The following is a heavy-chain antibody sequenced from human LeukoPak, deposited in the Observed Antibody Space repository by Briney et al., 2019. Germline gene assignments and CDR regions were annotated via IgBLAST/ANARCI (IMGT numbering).Heavy chain of an antibody. J-gene: IGHJ3*02. CDR3: ARPSMRYSNPAFDI. CDR1: GGSISSSSYY. Sequence: SETLSLTCTVSGGSISSSSYYWGWIRQPPGKGLEWNGSIYYSGSTYYNPSLKSRVTISVDTSKNQFSLKLSSVTAADTAVYYCARPSMRYSNPAFDIWGQGTMVTVSS. D-gene: IGHD6-13*01. V-gene: IGHV4-39*01. CDR2: IYYSGST.